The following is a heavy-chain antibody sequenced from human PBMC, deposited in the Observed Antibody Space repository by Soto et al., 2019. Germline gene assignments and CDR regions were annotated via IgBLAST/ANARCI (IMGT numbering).Heavy chain of an antibody. CDR3: AKDMESDIAVAGPHY. CDR1: GFTFDDYA. D-gene: IGHD6-19*01. Sequence: PGGSLRLSCAASGFTFDDYAMHWVRQAPGKGLEWVSGISWDSGSIGYADSVKGRFTISRDNAKNSLYLQMNSLRAEDTALYYCAKDMESDIAVAGPHYWGQGTLVTVSS. V-gene: IGHV3-9*01. CDR2: ISWDSGSI. J-gene: IGHJ4*02.